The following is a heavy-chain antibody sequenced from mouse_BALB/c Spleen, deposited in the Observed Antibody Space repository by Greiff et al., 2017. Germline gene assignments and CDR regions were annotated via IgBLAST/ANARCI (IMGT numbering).Heavy chain of an antibody. CDR3: AREGWDGTAWFAY. J-gene: IGHJ3*01. V-gene: IGHV1-7*01. CDR2: INPSTGYT. D-gene: IGHD4-1*01. Sequence: QVQLKQSGAELAKPGASVKMSCKASGYTFTSYWMHWVKQRPGQGLEWIGYINPSTGYTEYNQKFKDKATLTADKSSSTAYMQLSSLTSEDSAVYYCAREGWDGTAWFAYWGQGTLVTVSA. CDR1: GYTFTSYW.